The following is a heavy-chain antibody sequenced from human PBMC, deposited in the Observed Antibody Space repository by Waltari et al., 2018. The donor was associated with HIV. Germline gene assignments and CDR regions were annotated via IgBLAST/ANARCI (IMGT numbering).Heavy chain of an antibody. CDR1: GGSFSGYY. D-gene: IGHD2-2*02. CDR3: ARARYCSSTRCYTKGRRNSFYYYALDV. CDR2: INHRGST. V-gene: IGHV4-34*01. Sequence: QVQLQQWGAGLLKPSETLSLTCAVHGGSFSGYYWRWIRAHPGKGLERIGDINHRGSTNYNPSLKSRVIISVDTSMNQFSLKLSSGTAADTAVYYCARARYCSSTRCYTKGRRNSFYYYALDVWGQGTTVTVSS. J-gene: IGHJ6*02.